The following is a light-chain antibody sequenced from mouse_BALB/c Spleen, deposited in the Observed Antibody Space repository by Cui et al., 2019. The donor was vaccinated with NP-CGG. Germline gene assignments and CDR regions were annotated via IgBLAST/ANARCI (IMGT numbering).Light chain of an antibody. V-gene: IGLV1*01. Sequence: QAVVTQESALTTSPGEIVTLTCRSSTRAVTTSNYANWVQEKPDHLFTGLIGGTNNRVPGVPARFSGSLIGDKAALTITGAQTEDEAIYFCALWYSNHWVFGGGTKLTVL. J-gene: IGLJ1*01. CDR2: GTN. CDR1: TRAVTTSNY. CDR3: ALWYSNHWV.